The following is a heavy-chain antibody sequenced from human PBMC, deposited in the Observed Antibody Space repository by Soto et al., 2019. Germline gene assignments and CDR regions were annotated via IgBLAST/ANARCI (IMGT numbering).Heavy chain of an antibody. CDR1: GGSFSGYY. CDR2: INHSGST. V-gene: IGHV4-34*01. J-gene: IGHJ4*02. Sequence: QVQLQQWGAGLLKPSETLSLTCAVYGGSFSGYYWSWIRQPPGKGLEWIGEINHSGSTNYNPSLKRRVSISVYTSENDVSLKLSSVTAADTDVYYCSSSSFWGSYDLDCWGQGTMVTGSS. CDR3: SSSSFWGSYDLDC. D-gene: IGHD3-16*01.